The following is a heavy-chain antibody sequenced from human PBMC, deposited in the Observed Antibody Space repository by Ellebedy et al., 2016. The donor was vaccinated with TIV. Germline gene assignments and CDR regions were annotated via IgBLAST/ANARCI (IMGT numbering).Heavy chain of an antibody. CDR1: GGSISSYY. CDR3: ARGEVVRGVIYYYYGMDV. V-gene: IGHV4-59*01. J-gene: IGHJ6*02. D-gene: IGHD3-10*01. CDR2: IYYSGST. Sequence: GSPRLSXTVSGGSISSYYWSWIRQPPGKGLEWIGYIYYSGSTNYNPSLKSRVTISVDTSKNQFSLKLSSVTAADTAVYYCARGEVVRGVIYYYYGMDVWGQGTTVTVSS.